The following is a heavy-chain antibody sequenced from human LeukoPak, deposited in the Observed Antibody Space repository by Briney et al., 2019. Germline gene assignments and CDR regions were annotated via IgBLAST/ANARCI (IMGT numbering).Heavy chain of an antibody. CDR1: GGSFSKYY. Sequence: PSETLSLACAVYGGSFSKYYWSWIRQPPGKGLEWIGEINQSGSTNHSPSLKSRVTISLDTSKNQFSLKLSSVTAADTAAYYCARDPPVYSGSGMPHYYYAMDVWGQGTTVTVSS. D-gene: IGHD3-10*01. V-gene: IGHV4-34*01. J-gene: IGHJ6*02. CDR3: ARDPPVYSGSGMPHYYYAMDV. CDR2: INQSGST.